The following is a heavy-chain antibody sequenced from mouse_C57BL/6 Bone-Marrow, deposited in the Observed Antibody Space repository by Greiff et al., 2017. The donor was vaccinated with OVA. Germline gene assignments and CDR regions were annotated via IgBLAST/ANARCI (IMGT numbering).Heavy chain of an antibody. CDR1: GYTFTSYW. V-gene: IGHV1-53*01. CDR2: INPSNGGT. CDR3: ARGRITTVVATKFAY. Sequence: VQLQQPGTELVKPGASVKLSCKASGYTFTSYWMHWVKQRPGQGLEWIGNINPSNGGTNYNEKFKSKATLTVDKSSSTAYMQLSSLTSEDSAVYYCARGRITTVVATKFAYWGQGTLVTVSA. D-gene: IGHD1-1*01. J-gene: IGHJ3*01.